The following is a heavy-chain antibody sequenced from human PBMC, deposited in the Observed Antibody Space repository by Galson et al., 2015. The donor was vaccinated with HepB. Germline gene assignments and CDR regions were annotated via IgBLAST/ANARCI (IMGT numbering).Heavy chain of an antibody. V-gene: IGHV3-48*02. D-gene: IGHD3-22*01. CDR1: GFTFSSYS. CDR3: ARGVYDSSGYFFGVVYFDY. Sequence: TLRLSCAASGFTFSSYSMDWVRQAPGKGLEWVSYISSSSSTIYYADSVKGRFTISRDNAKNSLYLQMNSLRDEDTAVYYCARGVYDSSGYFFGVVYFDYWGQGTLVTVSS. CDR2: ISSSSSTI. J-gene: IGHJ4*02.